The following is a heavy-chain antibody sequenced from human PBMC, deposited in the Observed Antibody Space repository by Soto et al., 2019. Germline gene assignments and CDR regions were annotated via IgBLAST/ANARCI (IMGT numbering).Heavy chain of an antibody. CDR1: GFTFSSYA. CDR2: ISGSGGST. J-gene: IGHJ4*02. CDR3: AKDPSIVGATYADY. D-gene: IGHD1-26*01. Sequence: GGSLRLSCAASGFTFSSYAMSWVRQAPGKGLEWVSAISGSGGSTYYADSVKGRFTISRDNSKNTLYLQMNSLRAEDTAVYYCAKDPSIVGATYADYWGQGTLVTVSS. V-gene: IGHV3-23*01.